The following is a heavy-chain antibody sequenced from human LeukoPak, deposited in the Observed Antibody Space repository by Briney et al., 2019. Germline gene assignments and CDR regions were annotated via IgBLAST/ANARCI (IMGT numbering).Heavy chain of an antibody. J-gene: IGHJ4*02. CDR3: ARSPSGYRFDS. Sequence: SESLSLTCAVSVGSDNRGTFFWTWIRQPPGKGLEWIGYISNSGSTNYNPSLKSRVTISSDTSKTQFSLRLTSVTAADTAVYYCARSPSGYRFDSWGQGTLVTVSS. V-gene: IGHV4-61*01. CDR2: ISNSGST. CDR1: VGSDNRGTFF. D-gene: IGHD3-22*01.